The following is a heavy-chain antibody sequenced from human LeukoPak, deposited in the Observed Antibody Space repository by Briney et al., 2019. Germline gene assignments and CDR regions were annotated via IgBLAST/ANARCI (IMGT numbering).Heavy chain of an antibody. CDR1: GFTFSSYG. D-gene: IGHD6-25*01. V-gene: IGHV3-23*01. CDR2: ISGSVGTI. J-gene: IGHJ2*01. CDR3: AKDLSGYGPYWYFDL. Sequence: PGGSLRLSCAASGFTFSSYGMSWVRQAPGKGLEWVSSISGSVGTIYYADSVKGRFTISRDNSKNTLYLQMNNLRAEDSAVYYRAKDLSGYGPYWYFDLWGRGTLVTVSS.